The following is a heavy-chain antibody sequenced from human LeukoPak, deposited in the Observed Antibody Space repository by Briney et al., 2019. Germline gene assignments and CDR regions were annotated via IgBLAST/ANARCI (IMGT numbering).Heavy chain of an antibody. CDR2: INQDGSEK. CDR3: ARAYSYVYY. J-gene: IGHJ4*02. Sequence: GGSLRLSCAAFGFTFSGYWMSWVRQAPGKGLEWVANINQDGSEKNYVDSVKGRFTISRDNTKNSLYLQMSSLRAEDTAVYYCARAYSYVYYWGQGILVTVSS. CDR1: GFTFSGYW. D-gene: IGHD5-18*01. V-gene: IGHV3-7*03.